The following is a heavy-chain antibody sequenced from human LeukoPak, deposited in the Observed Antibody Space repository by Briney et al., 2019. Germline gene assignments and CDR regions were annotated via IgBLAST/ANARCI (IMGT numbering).Heavy chain of an antibody. CDR1: GGSISSSYYY. Sequence: PSETLSLTCNVTGGSISSSYYYWGWIRQPPGEGLEWIGSIYYSGSTYYNPSLKSRVTISVDTSKKHFSLELNSVIAADTAVYYCASQRKTGEPDYFDYWGQGTLVTVSS. CDR3: ASQRKTGEPDYFDY. D-gene: IGHD7-27*01. V-gene: IGHV4-39*02. CDR2: IYYSGST. J-gene: IGHJ4*02.